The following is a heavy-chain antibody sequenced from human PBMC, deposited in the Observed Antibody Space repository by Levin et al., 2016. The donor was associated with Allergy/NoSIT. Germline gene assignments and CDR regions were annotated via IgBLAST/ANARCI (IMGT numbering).Heavy chain of an antibody. J-gene: IGHJ4*02. Sequence: VRQAPGKGLEYVSAISSNGGSTYYADSVKGRFTISRDNSKNTLYLQMSSLRAEDTAVYYCVKDGHGYPHDYWGQGTLVTVSS. CDR3: VKDGHGYPHDY. CDR2: ISSNGGST. D-gene: IGHD5-24*01. V-gene: IGHV3-64D*06.